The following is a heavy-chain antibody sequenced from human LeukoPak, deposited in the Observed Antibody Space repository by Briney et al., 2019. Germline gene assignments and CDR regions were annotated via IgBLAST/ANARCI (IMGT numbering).Heavy chain of an antibody. CDR2: IYSGGST. CDR3: ARGEAHSSSWYWGSYYMDV. V-gene: IGHV3-53*01. Sequence: PGGSLRLSCAASGFTVSSNYMIWVRQAPGKGLEWVSVIYSGGSTYYADSVKGRFTISRDNSKNTLYLQMNSLRAEDTAVYYCARGEAHSSSWYWGSYYMDVWGKGNTVTVSS. J-gene: IGHJ6*03. CDR1: GFTVSSNY. D-gene: IGHD6-13*01.